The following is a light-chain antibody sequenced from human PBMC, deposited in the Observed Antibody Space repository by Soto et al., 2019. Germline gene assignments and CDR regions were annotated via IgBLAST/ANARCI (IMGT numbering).Light chain of an antibody. V-gene: IGKV3-11*01. CDR1: QAISSY. Sequence: EIVLTQSPVTLSLSPGERATLSCRASQAISSYIAWYQQKPGQAPRLLIYDASNRATGIPARFSGSGSGTDFTLTISSLEPEDFALYYCQQRGDWPRTFGQGTKLEIK. CDR2: DAS. CDR3: QQRGDWPRT. J-gene: IGKJ2*02.